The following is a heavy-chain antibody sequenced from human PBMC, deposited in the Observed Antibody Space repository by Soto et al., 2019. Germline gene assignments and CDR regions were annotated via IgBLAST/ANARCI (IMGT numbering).Heavy chain of an antibody. CDR3: ARDGYSSSSSPWSYYFDY. J-gene: IGHJ4*02. CDR2: IYYSGST. CDR1: GGSISSGDYY. Sequence: SETLSLTCTVSGGSISSGDYYWNWIRQPPGKGLEWIGYIYYSGSTYYNPSLKSRVTISVDTSKNQFSLKLSSVTAADTAVYYCARDGYSSSSSPWSYYFDYWGQGTLVTVSS. D-gene: IGHD6-13*01. V-gene: IGHV4-30-4*01.